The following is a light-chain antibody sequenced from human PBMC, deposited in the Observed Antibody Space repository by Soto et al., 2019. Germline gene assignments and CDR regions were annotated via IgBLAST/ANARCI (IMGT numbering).Light chain of an antibody. Sequence: DILMTQSPSTLSASLGDRVTITCRASQSISSWLAWYQQKPGKAPKLLIYDASSLESGVPSRFSGSGSGTVFTLTISSLQPDDFATYYCKQYNSYWTFGQGTKVEMK. CDR1: QSISSW. CDR2: DAS. V-gene: IGKV1-5*01. CDR3: KQYNSYWT. J-gene: IGKJ1*01.